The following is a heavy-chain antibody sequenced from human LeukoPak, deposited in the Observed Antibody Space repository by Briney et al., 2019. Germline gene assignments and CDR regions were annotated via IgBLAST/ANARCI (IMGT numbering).Heavy chain of an antibody. CDR1: GYTFTGYY. J-gene: IGHJ4*02. CDR3: ARGTPGSYLGY. CDR2: INPNSGGT. D-gene: IGHD3-16*02. V-gene: IGHV1-2*04. Sequence: ASVKVSCKASGYTFTGYYMHWVRQAPGQGLEWIGWINPNSGGTNYAQKFKGWVTLTRDTSINTTYMELSRLASDVTAVYFCARGTPGSYLGYWGQGTLVTVSS.